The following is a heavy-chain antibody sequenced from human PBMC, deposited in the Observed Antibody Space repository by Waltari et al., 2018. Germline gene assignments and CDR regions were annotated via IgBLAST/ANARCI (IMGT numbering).Heavy chain of an antibody. D-gene: IGHD6-6*01. J-gene: IGHJ2*01. V-gene: IGHV1-69*14. CDR2: ITPIFGTA. CDR3: ARDANIAALVAGYWYFDL. Sequence: QVQLVQSGAEVKKPGSSVKVSCKASGGTFSSYAISWVRQAPGQGLEWMGGITPIFGTANYAQKFQGRVTITADKSTSTAYMELSSLRSEDTAVYYCARDANIAALVAGYWYFDLWGRGTLVTVSS. CDR1: GGTFSSYA.